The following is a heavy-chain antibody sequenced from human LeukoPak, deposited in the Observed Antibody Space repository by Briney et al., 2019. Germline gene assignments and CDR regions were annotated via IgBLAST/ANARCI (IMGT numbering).Heavy chain of an antibody. CDR3: ARGPRWNYDWFDP. V-gene: IGHV4-34*01. CDR2: INHSGST. CDR1: GGSFSGYY. D-gene: IGHD1-7*01. Sequence: PSETLSLTCAVYGGSFSGYYWSWIRQPPGKGLEWIGEINHSGSTNYNPSLKSRVTISVDTSKNQFSLKLSSATAADTAVYYCARGPRWNYDWFDPWGQGTLVTVSS. J-gene: IGHJ5*02.